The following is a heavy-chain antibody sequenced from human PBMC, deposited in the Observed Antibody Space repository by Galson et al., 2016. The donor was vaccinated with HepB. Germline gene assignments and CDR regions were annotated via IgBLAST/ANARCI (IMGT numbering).Heavy chain of an antibody. CDR2: TISTTTTI. CDR1: GFTFSTHG. V-gene: IGHV3-48*02. J-gene: IGHJ4*02. D-gene: IGHD6-13*01. Sequence: SLSLSGAASGFTFSTHGMNWVRQAPGMGLQWVSDTISTTTTIVYDDSVRGRFTISSDNARNSLYLQMKSLKDEDTAVYYCARDGIAAASYYFDSWGQGTLVTVSS. CDR3: ARDGIAAASYYFDS.